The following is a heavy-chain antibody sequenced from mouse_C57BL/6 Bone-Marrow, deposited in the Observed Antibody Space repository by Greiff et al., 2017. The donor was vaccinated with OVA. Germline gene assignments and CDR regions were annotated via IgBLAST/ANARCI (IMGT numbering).Heavy chain of an antibody. V-gene: IGHV5-4*01. D-gene: IGHD2-1*01. Sequence: EVHLVESGGGLVKPGGSLKLSCAASGFTFSSYAMSWVRQTPEKRLEWVATISDGGSYTYYPDNVKGRFTISRDNAKNNLYLQMSHLKSEDTAMYYCARDYYGNLYYYAMDYWGQGTSVTVSS. CDR3: ARDYYGNLYYYAMDY. J-gene: IGHJ4*01. CDR1: GFTFSSYA. CDR2: ISDGGSYT.